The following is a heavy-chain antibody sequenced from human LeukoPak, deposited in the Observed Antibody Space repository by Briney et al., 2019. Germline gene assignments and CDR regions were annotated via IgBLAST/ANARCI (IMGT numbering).Heavy chain of an antibody. CDR1: GGSISSGGYS. D-gene: IGHD1-26*01. V-gene: IGHV4-30-2*01. CDR2: IYHSGST. J-gene: IGHJ5*02. Sequence: SETLSLTCAVSGGSISSGGYSWSWIRQPPGKGLEWIGYIYHSGSTYYNPSLKSRVTISVDRSKNQFSLKLSSVTAADTAVYYCAKNGQSGFSFDPWGQGTLVTVSS. CDR3: AKNGQSGFSFDP.